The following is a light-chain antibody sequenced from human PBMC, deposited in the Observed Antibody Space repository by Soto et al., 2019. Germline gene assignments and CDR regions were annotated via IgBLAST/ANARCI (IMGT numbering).Light chain of an antibody. CDR2: DAS. V-gene: IGKV3-20*01. Sequence: EFVLTQSPGTLSLSPGERATLSCRASQTVRNNYLAWYQQKPGQAPRLLIYDASSRATGIPDRFSGGGSGAGLPLNISRLEPGEFAGYYCPPFSRHSLTFGRRAKVDIK. CDR3: PPFSRHSLT. CDR1: QTVRNNY. J-gene: IGKJ4*01.